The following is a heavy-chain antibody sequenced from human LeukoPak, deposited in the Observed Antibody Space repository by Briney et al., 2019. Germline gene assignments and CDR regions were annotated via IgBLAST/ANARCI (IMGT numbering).Heavy chain of an antibody. J-gene: IGHJ3*02. CDR1: GFPFSNYG. CDR3: AKDGGDAFDI. V-gene: IGHV3-30*02. D-gene: IGHD3-3*01. CDR2: IRYDGSNK. Sequence: GGSLRLSCAASGFPFSNYGMHWVRRAPGKGLEWLAFIRYDGSNKYYADSVKGRFTISRDNSKNTLYLQMNSLGAEDTAVYYCAKDGGDAFDIWGQGTMVTVSS.